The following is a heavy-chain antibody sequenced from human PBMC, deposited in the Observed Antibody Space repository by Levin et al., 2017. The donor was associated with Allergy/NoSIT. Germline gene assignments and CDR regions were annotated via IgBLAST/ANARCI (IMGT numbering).Heavy chain of an antibody. CDR3: ARGQCYGDYNFCLWYFDL. V-gene: IGHV4-34*01. D-gene: IGHD4-17*01. CDR1: GGSFSGYY. J-gene: IGHJ2*01. CDR2: INHSGST. Sequence: PSETLSLTCAVYGGSFSGYYWSWIRQPPGKGLEWIGEINHSGSTNYNPSLKSRVTISVDTSKNQFSLKLSSVTAADTAVYYCARGQCYGDYNFCLWYFDLWGRGTLVTVSS.